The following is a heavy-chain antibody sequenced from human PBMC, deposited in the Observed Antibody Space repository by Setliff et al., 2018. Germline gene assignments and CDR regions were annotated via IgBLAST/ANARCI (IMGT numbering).Heavy chain of an antibody. D-gene: IGHD3-10*01. CDR1: GGSSSGYY. V-gene: IGHV4-34*01. CDR2: INHSGST. Sequence: KTSETLSLTCAVYGGSSSGYYWSWIRQPPGKGLEWIGEINHSGSTNYNPSLKSRVTISIDTSKNQFSLKLSSVTAADTAVYYCARTSGSGSSLLPNFSDPWGQGTLVTVSS. CDR3: ARTSGSGSSLLPNFSDP. J-gene: IGHJ5*02.